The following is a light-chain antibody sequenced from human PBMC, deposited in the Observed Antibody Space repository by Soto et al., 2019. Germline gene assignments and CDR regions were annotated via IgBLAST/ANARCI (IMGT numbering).Light chain of an antibody. CDR2: EAS. V-gene: IGLV2-23*01. CDR1: NSDVGSHNF. J-gene: IGLJ3*02. Sequence: QSALTQPASESGSPGQSITISCTGTNSDVGSHNFVSWSQQYPGKAPKLLIYEASKRPSGLSNRFSGSKSGNTASLTISGLQAEDEADYYCCSLTNGATWVFGGGTKLTVL. CDR3: CSLTNGATWV.